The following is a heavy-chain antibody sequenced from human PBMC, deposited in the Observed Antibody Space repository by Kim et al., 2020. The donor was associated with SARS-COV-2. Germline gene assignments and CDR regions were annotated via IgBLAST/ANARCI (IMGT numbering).Heavy chain of an antibody. Sequence: GGSLRLSCAASGFDFSRYIMQWVRQAPGKGLEWVAVISNDGTKQHYAESVEGRFTVSRDNSRNTLDLQMNRLTSEDTAVYFCARVGDHWGQGTLVMVSS. CDR3: ARVGDH. V-gene: IGHV3-30-3*01. CDR2: ISNDGTKQ. J-gene: IGHJ4*01. CDR1: GFDFSRYI.